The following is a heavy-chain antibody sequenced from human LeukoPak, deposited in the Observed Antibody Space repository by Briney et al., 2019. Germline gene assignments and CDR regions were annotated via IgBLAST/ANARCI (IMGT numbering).Heavy chain of an antibody. CDR2: ISWNSCII. CDR3: AKDMTWRFGLTSRFDT. V-gene: IGHV3-9*01. CDR1: GFTFDDYA. D-gene: IGHD3-10*01. Sequence: GGSLRLSCAASGFTFDDYAMHWVRQAPGKGLEWVSGISWNSCIIGYADSVKGRFTISRDNDKNSLYLQMNSLRAEDTALYYCAKDMTWRFGLTSRFDTWGQGTLVTVSS. J-gene: IGHJ5*02.